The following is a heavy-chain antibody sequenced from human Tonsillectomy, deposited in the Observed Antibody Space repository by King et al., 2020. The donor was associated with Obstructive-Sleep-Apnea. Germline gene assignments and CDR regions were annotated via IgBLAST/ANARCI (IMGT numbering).Heavy chain of an antibody. Sequence: VQLVESGTEVKKPGDSVKVSCKASGYTFTTYDINWVRRATGQGLEWMGWMNPNSGNTGYAQKFQGRVTMTRTTSSSTAYMDLSSLQSDDTAVYYCARSKGPGAFDIWGQGTMVIVSS. CDR2: MNPNSGNT. J-gene: IGHJ3*02. CDR3: ARSKGPGAFDI. CDR1: GYTFTTYD. V-gene: IGHV1-8*01.